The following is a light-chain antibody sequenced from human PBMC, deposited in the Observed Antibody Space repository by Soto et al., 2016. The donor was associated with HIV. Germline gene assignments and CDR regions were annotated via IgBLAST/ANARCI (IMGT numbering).Light chain of an antibody. CDR1: QSIGNW. CDR2: KAS. Sequence: DIQMTQSPSTLSASIGDRVTITCRASQSIGNWLAWYQQKPGKAPKLLIYKASSLESGVPSRFSGSGSGTEFSLSITSLQPDDVATYYCQQYYTYTFGQGTKVDIK. V-gene: IGKV1-5*03. CDR3: QQYYTYT. J-gene: IGKJ1*01.